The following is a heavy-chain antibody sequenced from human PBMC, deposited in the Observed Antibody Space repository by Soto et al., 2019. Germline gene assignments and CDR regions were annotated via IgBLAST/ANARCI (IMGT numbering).Heavy chain of an antibody. CDR2: ISGSGGST. D-gene: IGHD3-22*01. J-gene: IGHJ4*02. V-gene: IGHV3-23*01. CDR3: AKRGSGYYSPLDY. CDR1: GFTFISYA. Sequence: GSLRLSCSASGFTFISYAMSWFRQAPGKGLEWVSAISGSGGSTYYADSVKGRFTISRDNSKNTLYLQMNSLRAEDTAVYYCAKRGSGYYSPLDYWGQGTLVTVS.